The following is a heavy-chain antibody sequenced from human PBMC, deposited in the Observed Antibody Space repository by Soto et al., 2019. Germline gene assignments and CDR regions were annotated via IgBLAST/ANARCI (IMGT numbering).Heavy chain of an antibody. CDR1: GFTFSSYG. V-gene: IGHV3-30*18. Sequence: LRLSCAASGFTFSSYGMHWVRQAPGKGLEWVAVISYDGSNKYYADSVKGRFTISRDNSKNTLYLQMNSLRAEDTAVYYCAKEKTGKGPRDAFDIWGQGTMVTVS. CDR2: ISYDGSNK. D-gene: IGHD3-10*01. J-gene: IGHJ3*02. CDR3: AKEKTGKGPRDAFDI.